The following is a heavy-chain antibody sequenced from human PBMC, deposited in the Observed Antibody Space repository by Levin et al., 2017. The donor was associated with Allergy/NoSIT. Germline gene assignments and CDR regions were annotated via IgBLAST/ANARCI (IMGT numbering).Heavy chain of an antibody. Sequence: SQTLSLPCSVSGGSISSSNYYWGWIRQPPGKGLEWIGSIFYTGTTYYNPSLKSRVTMSVDTSKNQFSLKLSSVTAADTAVYYCGKLDPTLDYWGQGTLVTVSS. V-gene: IGHV4-39*01. CDR3: GKLDPTLDY. D-gene: IGHD2-15*01. CDR1: GGSISSSNYY. J-gene: IGHJ4*02. CDR2: IFYTGTT.